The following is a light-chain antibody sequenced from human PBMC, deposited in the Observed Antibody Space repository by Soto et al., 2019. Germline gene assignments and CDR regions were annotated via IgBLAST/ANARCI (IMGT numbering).Light chain of an antibody. CDR2: QVS. Sequence: QSVLTQPPSVSGSPGQSVTISCTGTSSDVGRYNRVSWYQQPPGTAPKLMICQVSNRPSGVPDRFSGSKSGNTASLTISGLQAEDEADYYCSSYTSSGTWVFGGGTKLTVL. CDR1: SSDVGRYNR. J-gene: IGLJ3*02. V-gene: IGLV2-18*02. CDR3: SSYTSSGTWV.